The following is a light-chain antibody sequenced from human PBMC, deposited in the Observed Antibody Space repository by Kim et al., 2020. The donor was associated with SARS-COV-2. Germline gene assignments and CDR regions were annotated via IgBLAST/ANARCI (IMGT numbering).Light chain of an antibody. V-gene: IGLV3-1*01. CDR1: ELGDKY. Sequence: SVAPGQAANSACSGGELGDKYVCWYLQKPGQPPVLLIYEHFKRPSGIPERFSGSNSGNTATLTISGTQAMDEADYYCQAWHSDSMVFGGGTQLTVL. CDR2: EHF. CDR3: QAWHSDSMV. J-gene: IGLJ3*02.